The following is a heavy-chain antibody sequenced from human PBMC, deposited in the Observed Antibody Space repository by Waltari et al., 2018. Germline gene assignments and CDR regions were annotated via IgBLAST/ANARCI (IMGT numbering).Heavy chain of an antibody. Sequence: QVQLVQSGAEVKKPGSSVKVSCKASGGTFSSYASSWVRQATGQGLEWMGWMNPNSGKTGYAQKFQGRVTITRNTSISTAYMELSSLRSEDTAVYYCARTPVAGGFDYWGQGTLVTVSS. V-gene: IGHV1-8*03. D-gene: IGHD6-19*01. CDR1: GGTFSSYA. CDR2: MNPNSGKT. J-gene: IGHJ4*02. CDR3: ARTPVAGGFDY.